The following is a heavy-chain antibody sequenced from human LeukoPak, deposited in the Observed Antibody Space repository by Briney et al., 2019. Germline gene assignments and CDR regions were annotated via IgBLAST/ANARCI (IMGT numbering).Heavy chain of an antibody. Sequence: SVKVSCKASGGTFSSYAISWVRQAPGQGLEWMGGIIPIFGTANYAQKFQGRVTITTDESTSTAYMELSSLRSEDTAVYYCASSSRYGSGSHPTKYFDYWGQGTLVTVSS. CDR2: IIPIFGTA. J-gene: IGHJ4*02. V-gene: IGHV1-69*05. D-gene: IGHD3-10*01. CDR3: ASSSRYGSGSHPTKYFDY. CDR1: GGTFSSYA.